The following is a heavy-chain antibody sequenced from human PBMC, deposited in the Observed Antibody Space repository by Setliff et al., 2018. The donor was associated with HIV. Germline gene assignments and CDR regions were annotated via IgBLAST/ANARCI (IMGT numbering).Heavy chain of an antibody. CDR2: ISSSGSYI. CDR1: GFTFSSYS. J-gene: IGHJ6*03. CDR3: AKLVVGFSGSSAYMDV. Sequence: PGGSLRLSCVASGFTFSSYSMNWVRQAPGEGLEWVSSISSSGSYIYYTDSVKGRFTISRDNAKNSLYLKMNSLRAEDTAFYYCAKLVVGFSGSSAYMDVWGKGTTVTVSS. D-gene: IGHD1-26*01. V-gene: IGHV3-21*04.